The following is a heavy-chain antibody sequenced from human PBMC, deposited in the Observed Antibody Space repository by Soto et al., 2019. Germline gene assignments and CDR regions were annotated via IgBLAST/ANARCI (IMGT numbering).Heavy chain of an antibody. Sequence: QVQLVQSGAAVKKPGASVQVSCKASGYTFTSYGISWVRQAPGQGLEWMGWISAYNGNTNYAQKLQGRVTMTTDTYTSTAYKELRSLRSDDTAVYYCARDLWNYYDIHDAFDIWGQGTMVTVSS. J-gene: IGHJ3*02. CDR3: ARDLWNYYDIHDAFDI. CDR2: ISAYNGNT. V-gene: IGHV1-18*01. D-gene: IGHD1-7*01. CDR1: GYTFTSYG.